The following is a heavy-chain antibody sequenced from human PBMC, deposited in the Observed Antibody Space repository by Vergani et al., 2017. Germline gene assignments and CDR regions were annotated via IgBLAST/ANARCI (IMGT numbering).Heavy chain of an antibody. Sequence: EVQLVESGGGLVKPGGSLRLSCAASGFTFSSYSMNWVRQAPGKGLEWVSSISSSSMYLYYADSVKGRFTIARDNAKNSLYLQMNSLRAEDTAVYYCARRAAAGTGALDIWGQGTMVTVSS. CDR2: ISSSSMYL. CDR1: GFTFSSYS. CDR3: ARRAAAGTGALDI. D-gene: IGHD6-13*01. J-gene: IGHJ3*02. V-gene: IGHV3-21*01.